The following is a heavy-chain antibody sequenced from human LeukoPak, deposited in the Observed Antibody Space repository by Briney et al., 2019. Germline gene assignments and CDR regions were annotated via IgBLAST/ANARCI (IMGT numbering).Heavy chain of an antibody. CDR1: GFTFSSYS. D-gene: IGHD6-13*01. V-gene: IGHV3-48*04. J-gene: IGHJ6*02. CDR2: ISSSADAI. CDR3: AREMAAAGSYGMDV. Sequence: GGSLRLSCAASGFTFSSYSMNWVRQAPGKGLEWISFISSSADAISYADPVKGRFTISRDNANNSLYLQMNSLRAEDTAVYYCAREMAAAGSYGMDVWGQGTTVTVSS.